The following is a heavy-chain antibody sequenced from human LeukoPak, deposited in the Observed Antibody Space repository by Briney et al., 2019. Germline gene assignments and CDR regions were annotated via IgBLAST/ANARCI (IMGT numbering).Heavy chain of an antibody. CDR2: INHSGST. Sequence: HSETLSLTCAVSGGSFSGYYWSWIRQPPGKGLEWIGEINHSGSTNYNPSLKSRVTISVDTSKNQFSLKLSSVTAADTAVYYCARGRRTRGYSYGYLVYFDYWGQGTLVTVSS. CDR1: GGSFSGYY. J-gene: IGHJ4*02. D-gene: IGHD5-18*01. CDR3: ARGRRTRGYSYGYLVYFDY. V-gene: IGHV4-34*01.